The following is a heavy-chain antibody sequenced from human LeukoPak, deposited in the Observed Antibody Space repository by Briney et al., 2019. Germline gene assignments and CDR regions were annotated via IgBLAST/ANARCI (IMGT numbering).Heavy chain of an antibody. CDR3: ARNGDTDAFDI. CDR1: GGSFSGYY. J-gene: IGHJ3*02. CDR2: IYTSGST. V-gene: IGHV4-59*10. Sequence: PSETLSLTCAVYGGSFSGYYWSWIRQPAGKGLEWIGRIYTSGSTNYNPSLKSRVTMSVDTSKNQFSLKLSSVTAADTAVYYCARNGDTDAFDIWGQGTMVTVSS. D-gene: IGHD4-17*01.